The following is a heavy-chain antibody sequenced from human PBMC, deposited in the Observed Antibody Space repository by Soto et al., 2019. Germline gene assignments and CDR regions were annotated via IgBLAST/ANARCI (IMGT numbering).Heavy chain of an antibody. D-gene: IGHD3-16*02. CDR3: ARAYKRSDYDYIWGSYRNNPEYPLIFDY. CDR1: GFTVSSNY. J-gene: IGHJ4*02. Sequence: GGSLRLSCAASGFTVSSNYMSWVRQAPGKGLEWVSVIYSGGSTYYADSVKGRFTISRDNSKNTLYLQMNSLRAEDTAVYYCARAYKRSDYDYIWGSYRNNPEYPLIFDYWGQGTLVTASS. CDR2: IYSGGST. V-gene: IGHV3-66*01.